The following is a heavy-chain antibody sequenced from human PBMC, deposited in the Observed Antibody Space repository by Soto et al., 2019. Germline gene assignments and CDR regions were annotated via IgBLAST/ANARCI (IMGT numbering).Heavy chain of an antibody. CDR1: EGTFSSYT. CDR2: IIPIPGIA. V-gene: IGHV1-69*02. Sequence: QVQLVQSGAEVKKPGSSVKVSCKASEGTFSSYTISWVRQAPGQGLEWMGRIIPIPGIAHYAQKFEGSVTITADKDTSSAYGAVSSLRSEDTAVYYCASPDRYFNYGDYIHYWVQGTLVTVSS. J-gene: IGHJ4*02. CDR3: ASPDRYFNYGDYIHY. D-gene: IGHD3-9*01.